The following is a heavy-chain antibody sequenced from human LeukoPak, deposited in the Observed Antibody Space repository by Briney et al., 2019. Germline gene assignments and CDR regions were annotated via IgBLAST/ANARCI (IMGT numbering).Heavy chain of an antibody. V-gene: IGHV3-21*05. CDR1: GFTFSSYS. J-gene: IGHJ3*02. D-gene: IGHD2-8*01. CDR2: ISASGII. CDR3: ARGNGHASDI. Sequence: GGSLRLSCAASGFTFSSYSMNWVRQAPGKGLEWVSYISASGIICYADSVKGRFTISRDNAKNTLYLQMNSLRAEDRAVYYCARGNGHASDIWGQGTMVTVSS.